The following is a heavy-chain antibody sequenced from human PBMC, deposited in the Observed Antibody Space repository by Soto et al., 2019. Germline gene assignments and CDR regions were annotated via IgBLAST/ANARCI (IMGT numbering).Heavy chain of an antibody. D-gene: IGHD1-26*01. CDR2: IIPLFGTA. Sequence: VQLVQSGAEVKKPGSSVNVSCKASGGTFSTYAISWVRQAPGQGLEWMGGIIPLFGTANYAQKFQGRVTITADESTSTAYMELSSLRSEDTAVYYCAADVGASARTFDYWGQGSLVTVSS. CDR1: GGTFSTYA. V-gene: IGHV1-69*01. CDR3: AADVGASARTFDY. J-gene: IGHJ4*02.